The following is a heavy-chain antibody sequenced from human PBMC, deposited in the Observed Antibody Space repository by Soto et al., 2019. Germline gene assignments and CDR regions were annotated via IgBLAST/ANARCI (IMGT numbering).Heavy chain of an antibody. CDR3: ATQKGFLSSSKVGWGVQLYYYYGMDV. J-gene: IGHJ6*02. D-gene: IGHD6-6*01. V-gene: IGHV3-23*01. CDR2: ISGSGGST. Sequence: PGGSLRLSCAASGFTFSSYAMSWVRQAPGKGLEWVSAISGSGGSTYYADSVKGRFTISRDNSKNTLYLQMNSLRAEDTAVYYCATQKGFLSSSKVGWGVQLYYYYGMDVWGQGTTVTVSS. CDR1: GFTFSSYA.